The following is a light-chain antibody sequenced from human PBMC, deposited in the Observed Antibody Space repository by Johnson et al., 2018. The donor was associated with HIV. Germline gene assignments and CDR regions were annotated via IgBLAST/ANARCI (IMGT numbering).Light chain of an antibody. CDR3: GTWDSVHYV. V-gene: IGLV1-51*02. J-gene: IGLJ1*01. CDR2: EDN. CDR1: SSNIGNNY. Sequence: QSILTQPPSVSAAPGQKVTISCSGSSSNIGNNYVSWYQQLPGTAPKLLIYEDNKRPSGIPDRFSGSKSGTSATLGITGLQTGDEADYYCGTWDSVHYVFGTGTNVTVL.